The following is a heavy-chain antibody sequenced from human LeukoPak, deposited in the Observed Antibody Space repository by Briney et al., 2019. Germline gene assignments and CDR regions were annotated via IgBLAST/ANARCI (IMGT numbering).Heavy chain of an antibody. Sequence: GGSLRLYCAASGFTFSDYYMSWIRQAPGKGLEWGSYISSSGSTIYYADSVKGRFTISRDNAKNSLYLQMNSLRAEDTAVYYCARYQGSVTVVTPSPLDYWGQGTLVTVSS. V-gene: IGHV3-11*01. CDR3: ARYQGSVTVVTPSPLDY. CDR2: ISSSGSTI. J-gene: IGHJ4*02. D-gene: IGHD4-23*01. CDR1: GFTFSDYY.